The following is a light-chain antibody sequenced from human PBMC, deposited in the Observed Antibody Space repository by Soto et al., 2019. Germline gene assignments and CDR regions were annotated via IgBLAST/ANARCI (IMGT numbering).Light chain of an antibody. CDR2: GAS. V-gene: IGKV3D-15*01. CDR1: QSVSSN. Sequence: EIVMTQSPATLSVSPGERATLSCRASQSVSSNLAWYQQKPGQAPRVLIYGASTRSTGIPARFSGSGSGTEFTLTISSLQSEDFAVYYCQQYNNWPLTFGGGTKV. CDR3: QQYNNWPLT. J-gene: IGKJ4*01.